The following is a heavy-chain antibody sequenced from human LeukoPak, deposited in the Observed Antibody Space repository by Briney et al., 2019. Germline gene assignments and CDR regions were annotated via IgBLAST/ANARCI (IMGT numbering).Heavy chain of an antibody. D-gene: IGHD2-21*02. CDR1: GGTFSSYT. V-gene: IGHV1-69*10. Sequence: ASVKVSCKASGGTFSSYTISWVRQAPGQGLEWMGGIIPILGIANYAQKFQGRVTITADKSTSTAYMELSSLRSEDTAVYYCARDLLAYCGGDCYRGDAFDIWGQGTMVTVSS. CDR2: IIPILGIA. CDR3: ARDLLAYCGGDCYRGDAFDI. J-gene: IGHJ3*02.